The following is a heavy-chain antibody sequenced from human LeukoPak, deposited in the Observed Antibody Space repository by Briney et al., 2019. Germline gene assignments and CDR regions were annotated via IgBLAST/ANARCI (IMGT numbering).Heavy chain of an antibody. CDR1: GFTFSSYW. J-gene: IGHJ4*02. CDR2: INSDGSII. CDR3: ARVPVVVEDFDY. Sequence: QPGGSLRLSXAASGFTFSSYWMHWVRQAPGKGLVWVLDINSDGSIIRYADSVKGRFTISRDNAKNTLYLQMNSLRAEDTAVYYCARVPVVVEDFDYWGQGTLVTVSS. D-gene: IGHD3-22*01. V-gene: IGHV3-74*01.